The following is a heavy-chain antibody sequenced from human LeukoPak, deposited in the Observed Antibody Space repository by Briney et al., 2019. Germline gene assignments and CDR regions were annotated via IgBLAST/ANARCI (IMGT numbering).Heavy chain of an antibody. Sequence: GGSLRLSCAASGFTFSSYAMHWVRQAPGKGLEWVAVISYDGSNKYYADSVKGRFTISRDNSKNTLYLQMNSLRAEDTAVYYCARDPNSSGWSYYFDYWGQGTLVTVSS. CDR1: GFTFSSYA. V-gene: IGHV3-30-3*01. CDR2: ISYDGSNK. D-gene: IGHD6-19*01. J-gene: IGHJ4*02. CDR3: ARDPNSSGWSYYFDY.